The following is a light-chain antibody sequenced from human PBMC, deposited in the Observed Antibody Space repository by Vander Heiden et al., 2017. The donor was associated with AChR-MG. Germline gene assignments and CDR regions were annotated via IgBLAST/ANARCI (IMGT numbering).Light chain of an antibody. Sequence: EIVLTQSPGTLSLSPGERATLSCRASQSVSGKYLAWYQQKPGQAPRLLIYGASGSATGIPDRFSGSGSGTDFTLTISRLEPEDFAVYYCQQDGSSPFTFGQGTKLEIK. CDR3: QQDGSSPFT. V-gene: IGKV3-20*01. CDR1: QSVSGKY. J-gene: IGKJ2*01. CDR2: GAS.